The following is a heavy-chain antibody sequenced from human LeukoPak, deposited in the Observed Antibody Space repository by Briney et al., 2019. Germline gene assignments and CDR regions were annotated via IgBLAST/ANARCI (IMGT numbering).Heavy chain of an antibody. CDR3: ARDRGGYSYGYDAFDI. CDR1: GFIVSSNY. Sequence: GGSLRLSCVASGFIVSSNYITWIRQRPGKGLEWVSITYSAGSTSYADSVKGRFTISRDNAKNTLYLQMNSLRAEDTAVYYCARDRGGYSYGYDAFDIWGQGTMVTVSS. V-gene: IGHV3-53*01. D-gene: IGHD5-18*01. J-gene: IGHJ3*02. CDR2: TYSAGST.